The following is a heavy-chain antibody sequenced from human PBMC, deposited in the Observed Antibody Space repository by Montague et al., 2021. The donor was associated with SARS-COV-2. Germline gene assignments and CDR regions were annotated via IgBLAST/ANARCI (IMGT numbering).Heavy chain of an antibody. D-gene: IGHD3-9*01. V-gene: IGHV4-39*07. CDR1: GGSISSSSYY. J-gene: IGHJ6*02. Sequence: SETLSLTCTVSGGSISSSSYYWGWIRQPPGKGLEWIGSIYYSGSTYYNPSLKSRVTISVDTSKNQFSLKLSSVTAADTAVYYCARDGSLRFAILIGPRHYCYGMDVWGQGTTVTVSS. CDR2: IYYSGST. CDR3: ARDGSLRFAILIGPRHYCYGMDV.